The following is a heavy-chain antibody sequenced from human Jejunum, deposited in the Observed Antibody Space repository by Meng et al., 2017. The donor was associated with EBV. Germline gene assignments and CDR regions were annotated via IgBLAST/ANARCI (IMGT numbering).Heavy chain of an antibody. CDR2: IYNSEST. CDR3: ARDQNGSYFAY. J-gene: IGHJ4*02. CDR1: GGSGSSGGYY. Sequence: QVEPEESGPGLVKPSEPLSLICTVSGGSGSSGGYYWSWIRQPPGKGLEWIGYIYNSESTNYKSSLKSRVTISADTSKNQFSLRLSSVTAADTAVYYCARDQNGSYFAYWGQGTLVTVSS. V-gene: IGHV4-61*08. D-gene: IGHD1-26*01.